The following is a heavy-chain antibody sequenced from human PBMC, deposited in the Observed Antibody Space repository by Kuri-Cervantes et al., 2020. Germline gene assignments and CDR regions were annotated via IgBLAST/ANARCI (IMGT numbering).Heavy chain of an antibody. Sequence: ASVKVSCKASGGTFSSYAISWVRQAPGQGLEWMGIINPSGGSTSYAQKFQGRVTMTRDTSTSTAYMELSSLRSEDTAVYYCARGRRRVWFGELWRTEKSRYYFDYWGQGTLVTVSS. J-gene: IGHJ4*02. D-gene: IGHD3-10*01. CDR2: INPSGGST. V-gene: IGHV1-46*01. CDR1: GGTFSSYA. CDR3: ARGRRRVWFGELWRTEKSRYYFDY.